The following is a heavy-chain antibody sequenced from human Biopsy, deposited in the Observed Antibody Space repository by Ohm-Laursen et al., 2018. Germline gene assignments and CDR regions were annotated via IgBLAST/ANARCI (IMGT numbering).Heavy chain of an antibody. CDR2: FAPENGKT. V-gene: IGHV1-24*01. CDR1: GYTLTELS. D-gene: IGHD1-1*01. Sequence: SVNVSCKVSGYTLTELSMHWVRQAPGRGLEWMGGFAPENGKTIYAQKFQGRVTMTEDTSTDTAYMELSSLRSEGMAVYYYAADINVWNVNYWGQGTQVTVSS. J-gene: IGHJ4*02. CDR3: AADINVWNVNY.